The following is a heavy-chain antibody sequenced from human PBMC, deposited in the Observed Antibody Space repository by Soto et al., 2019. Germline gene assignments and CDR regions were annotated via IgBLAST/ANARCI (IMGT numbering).Heavy chain of an antibody. V-gene: IGHV3-53*01. CDR1: GFTVSNHY. CDR2: IYSGGSR. Sequence: GSLRLSCSASGFTVSNHYMTWVRQAPGKGLEWVSVIYSGGSRYYADSVKGRFAISRDHSKNTLYLQMNSLTAEDTAVYYCTRALPDFETTGHYIDYWGQGTLVTVSS. J-gene: IGHJ4*02. D-gene: IGHD2-8*02. CDR3: TRALPDFETTGHYIDY.